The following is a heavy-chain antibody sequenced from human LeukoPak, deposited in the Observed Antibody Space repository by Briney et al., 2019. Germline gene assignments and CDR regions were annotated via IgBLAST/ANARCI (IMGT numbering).Heavy chain of an antibody. J-gene: IGHJ3*02. CDR3: ASDQVVYDAFDI. CDR2: ISSSSSYI. V-gene: IGHV3-21*01. Sequence: GGSLTLSCAVSGFTSSTAWLTWVRQAPGKGLEWVSSISSSSSYIYYADSVKGRFTISRDNAKNSLYLQMNSLRAEDTAVYYCASDQVVYDAFDIWGQGTMVTVSS. D-gene: IGHD3-22*01. CDR1: GFTSSTAW.